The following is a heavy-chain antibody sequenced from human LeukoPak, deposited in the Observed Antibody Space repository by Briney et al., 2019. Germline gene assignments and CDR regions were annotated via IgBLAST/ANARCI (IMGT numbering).Heavy chain of an antibody. CDR1: GFTFSDYY. CDR2: ITSSSFST. D-gene: IGHD2-15*01. V-gene: IGHV3-11*06. J-gene: IGHJ4*02. CDR3: ARAPHYCSGGSCYDY. Sequence: KPGGSLRLPCSASGFTFSDYYMTWIRQAPGKGLEWVSYITSSSFSTNYADSVKGRFTISRDNSKNSLYLQMNSLRAEDTAVYYCARAPHYCSGGSCYDYWGQGTLVTVSS.